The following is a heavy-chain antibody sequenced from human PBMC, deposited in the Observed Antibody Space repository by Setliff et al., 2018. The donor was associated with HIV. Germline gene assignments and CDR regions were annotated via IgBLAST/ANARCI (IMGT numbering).Heavy chain of an antibody. V-gene: IGHV3-21*06. CDR3: KRLGGGDGGSSCFDF. CDR1: GFTFSTSN. Sequence: PGGSLRLSCAASGFTFSTSNMNWVRQAPGKGLEWVSSISSSSTYVYYADSVKGRFTISRDNAKNSLYLQLNSLRAEDTAVYYCKRLGGGDGGSSCFDFWGQGTLVTSPQ. D-gene: IGHD3-16*01. CDR2: ISSSSTYV. J-gene: IGHJ4*02.